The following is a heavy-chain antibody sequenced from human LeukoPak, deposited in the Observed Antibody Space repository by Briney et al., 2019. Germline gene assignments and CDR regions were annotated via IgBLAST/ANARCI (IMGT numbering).Heavy chain of an antibody. J-gene: IGHJ5*02. D-gene: IGHD2-2*01. Sequence: GGSLRLSCAASGFPFSRFDMNWVRQATGKGLEWVSSISTSGHYIYYRDSVKGRFTISRDDAKNSLYLQMNSLRVEDTAVYYCARADCSGSTCYLRRSWFDPWGQGTLVTVSS. CDR3: ARADCSGSTCYLRRSWFDP. CDR2: ISTSGHYI. CDR1: GFPFSRFD. V-gene: IGHV3-21*01.